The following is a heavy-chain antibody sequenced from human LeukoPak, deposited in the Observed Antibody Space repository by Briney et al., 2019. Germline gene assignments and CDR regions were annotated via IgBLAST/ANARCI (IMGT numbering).Heavy chain of an antibody. Sequence: PSETLSLTCTVSGYSISSGYYWGRIRPPPGKGLEWIGSIYHSGSTYYNPSLKSRVTISVDTSKNQFSLKLSSVTAADTAVYYCAREQTPTTVVTGWGQGTLVTVSS. J-gene: IGHJ4*02. CDR1: GYSISSGYY. D-gene: IGHD4-23*01. V-gene: IGHV4-38-2*02. CDR3: AREQTPTTVVTG. CDR2: IYHSGST.